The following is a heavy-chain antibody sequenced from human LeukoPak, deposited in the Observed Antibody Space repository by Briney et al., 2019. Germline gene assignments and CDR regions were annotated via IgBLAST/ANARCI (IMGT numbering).Heavy chain of an antibody. CDR2: IWYNGRNQ. D-gene: IGHD5-24*01. CDR3: VREGTSGNGDGYNSYDY. CDR1: GFTFSHFG. J-gene: IGHJ4*02. Sequence: PRRSLRLSCAATGFTFSHFGMHWVRQAPGKGLEWVAVIWYNGRNQYYRDSVKGRFTISRDNFKNTLHLQMNSLRVEDTAMYYWVREGTSGNGDGYNSYDYWGQGTLVTVSS. V-gene: IGHV3-33*01.